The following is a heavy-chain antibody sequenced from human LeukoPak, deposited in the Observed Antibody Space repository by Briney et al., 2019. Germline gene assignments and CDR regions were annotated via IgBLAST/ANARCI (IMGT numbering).Heavy chain of an antibody. D-gene: IGHD1-26*01. Sequence: SETLSLTCTVSGYSISSGYYWGWIRQPPGKGLEWIGSIYHSGSTYYNPSLKSRVTISVDTSKNQFSLKLSSVTAADTAVYYCAIYSGVYYYYYYYMDAWGKGTTVTVSS. V-gene: IGHV4-38-2*02. CDR1: GYSISSGYY. CDR2: IYHSGST. J-gene: IGHJ6*03. CDR3: AIYSGVYYYYYYYMDA.